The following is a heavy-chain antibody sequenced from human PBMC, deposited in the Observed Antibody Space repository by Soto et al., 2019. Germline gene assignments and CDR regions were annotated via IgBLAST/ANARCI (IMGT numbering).Heavy chain of an antibody. CDR2: IYYSGST. Sequence: QVQLQESGPGLVKPSETLSLTCTVSGGSISSYYWSWIRQPPGKGLEWIGYIYYSGSTNHNPSLKSRVTISVDTSKNQFSLKRSSVAGAGMAVYYCARGKGALSPDPFDIWGQGTMGTVSS. J-gene: IGHJ3*02. CDR3: ARGKGALSPDPFDI. D-gene: IGHD3-16*02. CDR1: GGSISSYY. V-gene: IGHV4-59*01.